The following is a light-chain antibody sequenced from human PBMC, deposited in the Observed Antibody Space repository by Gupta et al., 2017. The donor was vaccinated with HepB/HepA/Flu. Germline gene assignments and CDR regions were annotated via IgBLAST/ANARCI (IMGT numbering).Light chain of an antibody. Sequence: QSALTQPHSVPGSPGPSVTISCPGTSSDVGGYNYGSWYQQHPGKAPKLMSYDVSKRPSGVPDRFAGSKSGNTASLTISGLQAEDEADYYCCSYAGSYTHVVFGGGTKLTVL. CDR2: DVS. J-gene: IGLJ2*01. V-gene: IGLV2-11*01. CDR1: SSDVGGYNY. CDR3: CSYAGSYTHVV.